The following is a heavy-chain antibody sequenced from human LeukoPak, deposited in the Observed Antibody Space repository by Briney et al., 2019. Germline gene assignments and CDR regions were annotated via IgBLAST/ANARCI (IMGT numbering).Heavy chain of an antibody. J-gene: IGHJ3*02. CDR3: TRGETYYDFWSGRRVAFDI. Sequence: GGSLRLSCTASGFIFGDYAMSWVRQAPGKGLEWVGFIRSKACGATTEYAASVKGRFTISRDDSKSIAYLQMNSLKTEDTAVYYCTRGETYYDFWSGRRVAFDIWGQGTMVTVSS. V-gene: IGHV3-49*04. CDR2: IRSKACGATT. CDR1: GFIFGDYA. D-gene: IGHD3-3*01.